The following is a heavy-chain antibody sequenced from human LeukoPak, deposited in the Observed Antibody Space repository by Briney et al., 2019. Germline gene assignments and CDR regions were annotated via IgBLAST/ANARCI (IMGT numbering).Heavy chain of an antibody. CDR1: GGSISSSSYY. J-gene: IGHJ4*02. V-gene: IGHV4-39*07. CDR2: IYYSGST. Sequence: SETLSLTCTVSGGSISSSSYYWGWIRRPPGKGLEWIGNIYYSGSTYYNPSLKSRVTISLDTSKSQISLKLSSVTAADTAVYYCARGQRRLQDYWGQGTLVTVSS. CDR3: ARGQRRLQDY.